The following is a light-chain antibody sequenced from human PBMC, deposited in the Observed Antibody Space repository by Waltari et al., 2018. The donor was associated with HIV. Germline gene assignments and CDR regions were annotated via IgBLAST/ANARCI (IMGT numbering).Light chain of an antibody. J-gene: IGKJ1*01. V-gene: IGKV3-20*01. CDR2: GAS. Sequence: EIVLTQSPGTLSLSTGERVTLSCTASQTIVRDYLAWYQQKPGQAPRHLIYGASSRATGIPDRFSGSGSGTDFTLIISRLEPEDFAVYYCHQYGNSPWTFGQGTKVEIK. CDR1: QTIVRDY. CDR3: HQYGNSPWT.